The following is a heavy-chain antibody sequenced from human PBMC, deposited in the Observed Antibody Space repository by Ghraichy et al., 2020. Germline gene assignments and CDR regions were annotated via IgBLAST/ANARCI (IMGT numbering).Heavy chain of an antibody. Sequence: GGSLRLSCAASGFTFSDYAMDWVRQAPGKGLEWVSGISGNGANKFYADSVNGRVTISRDNSKNTLYLQMNSLRAEDTAVYYCAKQTVTWYFPMDVWGQGTTVTVSS. CDR2: ISGNGANK. V-gene: IGHV3-23*01. J-gene: IGHJ6*02. D-gene: IGHD4-17*01. CDR1: GFTFSDYA. CDR3: AKQTVTWYFPMDV.